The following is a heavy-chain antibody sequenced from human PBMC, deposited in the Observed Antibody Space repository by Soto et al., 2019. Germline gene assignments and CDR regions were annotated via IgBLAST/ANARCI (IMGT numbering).Heavy chain of an antibody. CDR1: GGTFSSYA. Sequence: QVQLVQSGAEVKKPGSSVKVSCKASGGTFSSYAISWVRQAPGQGLEWMGGIIPIFGTANYAQKFQGRVTITADESTSTADMELSSLRSEDTAVYYCARVGIAVAGTTTDAFDIWGQGTMVTVSS. D-gene: IGHD6-19*01. CDR3: ARVGIAVAGTTTDAFDI. V-gene: IGHV1-69*01. J-gene: IGHJ3*02. CDR2: IIPIFGTA.